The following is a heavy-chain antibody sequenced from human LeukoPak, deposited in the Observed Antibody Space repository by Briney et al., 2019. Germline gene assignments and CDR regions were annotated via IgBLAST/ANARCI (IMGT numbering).Heavy chain of an antibody. V-gene: IGHV4-39*07. Sequence: SETLSLTCTVSGGSISSSSYYWGWIRQPPGKGMEWIGSIYYSGSTYYNPSLKSRVTISVDTSKNQFSLKLTSVTAADTAVYYCARTTEGGYTYGYYYYYYMDVWGKGTTVTISS. CDR2: IYYSGST. J-gene: IGHJ6*03. D-gene: IGHD5-18*01. CDR1: GGSISSSSYY. CDR3: ARTTEGGYTYGYYYYYYMDV.